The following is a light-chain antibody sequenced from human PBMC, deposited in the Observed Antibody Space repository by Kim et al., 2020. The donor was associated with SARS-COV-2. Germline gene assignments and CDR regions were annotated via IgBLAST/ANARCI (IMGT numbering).Light chain of an antibody. CDR3: QTWDTTVV. V-gene: IGLV3-1*01. Sequence: SYELTQPPSVSVSPGQTASITCSGDQLGDKYVCWYQQRPGQSPVLVIYQDKNRPSGIPERFSGSNSGNTATLTISGTQAMDEADYYCQTWDTTVVFGGGT. J-gene: IGLJ2*01. CDR2: QDK. CDR1: QLGDKY.